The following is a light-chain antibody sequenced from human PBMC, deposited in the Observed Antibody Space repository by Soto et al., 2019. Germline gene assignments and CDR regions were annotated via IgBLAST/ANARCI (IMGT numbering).Light chain of an antibody. J-gene: IGKJ5*01. CDR2: DAS. V-gene: IGKV1-5*01. CDR3: QQANSFPIT. CDR1: QSISSW. Sequence: DIQMTQSPSTLSASVGDRVTITCRASQSISSWLAWYQQKPGKAPKLLIYDASSLESGVPPRFSGSGSGTDFTLTISSLQPEDFATYFCQQANSFPITFGQGTRREIK.